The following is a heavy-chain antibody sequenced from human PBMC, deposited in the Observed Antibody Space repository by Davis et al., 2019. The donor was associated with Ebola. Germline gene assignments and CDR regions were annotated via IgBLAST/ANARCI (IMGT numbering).Heavy chain of an antibody. D-gene: IGHD3-22*01. J-gene: IGHJ3*02. CDR3: ARGGYYDSSGYSHEAFDI. CDR2: ISSRSYYI. V-gene: IGHV3-21*01. Sequence: GESLKISCAASGFIFSSYSMNWVRQAPGKGLEWVSSISSRSYYIYYSDSLKGRFTISRDNARNSVYLQMNSLRAEDTAVYYCARGGYYDSSGYSHEAFDIWGQGTMVTVSS. CDR1: GFIFSSYS.